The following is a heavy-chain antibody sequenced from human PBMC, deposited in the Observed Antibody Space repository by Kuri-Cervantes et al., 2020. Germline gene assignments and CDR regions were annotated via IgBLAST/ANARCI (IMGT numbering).Heavy chain of an antibody. Sequence: GESLKISCAASGFTVSSNYMSWVRQAPGKGLEWVSVIYSGGSTYYADSVKGRFTISRDNPKNTLYLQMNSLRAEDTAVYYCARDVPPMVRGVYPYYYGMDVWGQGTTVTVSS. CDR2: IYSGGST. J-gene: IGHJ6*02. CDR1: GFTVSSNY. D-gene: IGHD3-10*01. V-gene: IGHV3-66*01. CDR3: ARDVPPMVRGVYPYYYGMDV.